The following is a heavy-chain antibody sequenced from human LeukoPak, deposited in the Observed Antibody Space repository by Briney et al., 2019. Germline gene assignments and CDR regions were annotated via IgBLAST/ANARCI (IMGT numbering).Heavy chain of an antibody. J-gene: IGHJ4*02. CDR2: INPSSGNT. V-gene: IGHV1-46*01. CDR3: ARDGYYDDYLGRFDY. D-gene: IGHD4-17*01. CDR1: GYIFTSYY. Sequence: ASVKVSCKASGYIFTSYYIHWVRQAPGQGLEWMGIINPSSGNTNYAQKFQGRLTMTRDMSTSTVYMDLSSLRSEDTAVYYCARDGYYDDYLGRFDYWGQGTLVTVSS.